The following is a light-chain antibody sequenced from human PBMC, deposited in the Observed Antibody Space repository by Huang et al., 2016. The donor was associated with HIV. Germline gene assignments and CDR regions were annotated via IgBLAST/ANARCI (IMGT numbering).Light chain of an antibody. CDR1: QGISNS. J-gene: IGKJ1*01. CDR3: QQYFSPLRT. Sequence: DIQMTQSPSSLSAYVGDRVTITCRASQGISNSLAWYQQKPGKAPKLLVYIASRVESGVPSRFSGSGSETDYTLTISSLQPEDSATYYCQQYFSPLRTFGQGTKVEIK. V-gene: IGKV1-NL1*01. CDR2: IAS.